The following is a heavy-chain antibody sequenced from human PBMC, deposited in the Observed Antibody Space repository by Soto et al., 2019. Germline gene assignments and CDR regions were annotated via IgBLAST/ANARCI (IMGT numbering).Heavy chain of an antibody. CDR3: ARDGTGGVLGLNKYYYVDV. D-gene: IGHD2-8*02. Sequence: QVRLVQSGAEVKKPGASVKVSCKASGYTFITHGISWVRQAPGQGLEWMGRISAYNGDTKYAQKFQGRVTLTTDKSTTTAYMEMRGLRSDDTAVYYCARDGTGGVLGLNKYYYVDVWGEGTTVTVSS. CDR2: ISAYNGDT. CDR1: GYTFITHG. J-gene: IGHJ6*03. V-gene: IGHV1-18*01.